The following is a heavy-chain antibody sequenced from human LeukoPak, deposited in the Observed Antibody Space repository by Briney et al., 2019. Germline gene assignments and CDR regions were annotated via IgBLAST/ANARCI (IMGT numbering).Heavy chain of an antibody. D-gene: IGHD3-3*01. J-gene: IGHJ4*02. CDR2: IKQDGSEK. Sequence: PGGSLRLSCAASGFTFSNAWMSWVRQAPGKGLEWVANIKQDGSEKYYVDSVKGRLTISRDNAKNSLYLQMNSLRVEDTAVYYCARGATYYDFWSGLKVSDYWGQGTLVTVSS. CDR1: GFTFSNAW. V-gene: IGHV3-7*01. CDR3: ARGATYYDFWSGLKVSDY.